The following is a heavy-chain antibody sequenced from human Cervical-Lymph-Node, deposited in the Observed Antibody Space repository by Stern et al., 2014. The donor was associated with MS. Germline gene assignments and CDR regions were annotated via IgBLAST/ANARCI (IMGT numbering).Heavy chain of an antibody. D-gene: IGHD6-19*01. CDR1: GGSISTYY. Sequence: QVQLQESGPGLVKPSETLSLTCTVSGGSISTYYWSWIRQPPGKGLERIGNIYYRGRTNYNPSLKSRVTISVDTSKNQFSLKLSSVTAADTAVYYCARDRAYSSGWGDWYFDLWGRGTLVTVSS. J-gene: IGHJ2*01. V-gene: IGHV4-59*01. CDR2: IYYRGRT. CDR3: ARDRAYSSGWGDWYFDL.